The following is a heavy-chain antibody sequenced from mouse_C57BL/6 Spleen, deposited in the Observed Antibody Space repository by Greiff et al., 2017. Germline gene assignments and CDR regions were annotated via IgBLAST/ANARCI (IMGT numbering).Heavy chain of an antibody. CDR3: ARSSNYVYWYFDV. Sequence: VHVKQSGPELVKPGASVKISCKASGYSFTDYNMNWVKQSNGKSLEWIGVINPNYGTTSYNQKFKGKATLTVDQSSSTAYMQLNSLTSEDSAVYYCARSSNYVYWYFDVWGTGTTVTVSS. V-gene: IGHV1-39*01. CDR1: GYSFTDYN. CDR2: INPNYGTT. J-gene: IGHJ1*03. D-gene: IGHD2-5*01.